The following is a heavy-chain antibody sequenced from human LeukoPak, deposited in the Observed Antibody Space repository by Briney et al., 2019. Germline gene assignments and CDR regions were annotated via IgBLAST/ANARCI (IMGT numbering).Heavy chain of an antibody. J-gene: IGHJ4*02. CDR1: RFTFSDHY. CDR2: TRDKANSYTT. Sequence: GGSLRLSCAASRFTFSDHYMDWVRQAPGKGLEWVGRTRDKANSYTTEYAASVKGRFTISRDDSKNSLYLQMNSLKTEDTAVYYCARGITFGGEYYFDYWGQGTLVTVSS. V-gene: IGHV3-72*01. D-gene: IGHD3-16*01. CDR3: ARGITFGGEYYFDY.